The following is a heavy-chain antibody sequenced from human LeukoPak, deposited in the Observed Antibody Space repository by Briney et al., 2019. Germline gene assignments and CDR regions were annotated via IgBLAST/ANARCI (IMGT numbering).Heavy chain of an antibody. V-gene: IGHV4-31*03. CDR3: ASDVGCERDQSVGIK. CDR2: IYYSGST. D-gene: IGHD1-14*01. CDR1: GGSISSGGYS. J-gene: IGHJ4*02. Sequence: SETLSLTCTVSGGSISSGGYSWSWLRPHPGKGLEWIGYIYYSGSTYSTPSLKSRVTISVDTSKYYFSLKLSSVTAADTSVSYCASDVGCERDQSVGIKWGQRTLVTVSS.